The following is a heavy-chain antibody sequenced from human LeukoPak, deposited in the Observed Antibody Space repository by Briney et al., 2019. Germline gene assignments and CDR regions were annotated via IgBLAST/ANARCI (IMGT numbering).Heavy chain of an antibody. CDR3: ARRGVHSLGV. J-gene: IGHJ4*02. Sequence: SETLSLTCAVYGGSFSGYYWSWIRQPPGKGQEWIGEINHSGSTNYNPSLKSRVTISVDTSKNQFSLKLSSVTAADTAVYYCARRGVHSLGVWGQGTLVTVSS. V-gene: IGHV4-34*01. CDR2: INHSGST. CDR1: GGSFSGYY. D-gene: IGHD1-1*01.